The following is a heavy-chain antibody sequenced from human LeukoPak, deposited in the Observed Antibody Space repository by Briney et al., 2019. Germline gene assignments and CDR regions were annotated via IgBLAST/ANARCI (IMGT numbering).Heavy chain of an antibody. Sequence: PSETLSLTCTVSGGSISSSSYYWGWIRQPPGKGLEWIGSIYYSGSTYYNPSLKSRVTISVDTSKNQFSLKLSSVTAEDTAVYYCAKSSFGGQTDYWGQGTLVTVSS. J-gene: IGHJ4*02. CDR1: GGSISSSSYY. V-gene: IGHV4-39*07. D-gene: IGHD3-10*01. CDR2: IYYSGST. CDR3: AKSSFGGQTDY.